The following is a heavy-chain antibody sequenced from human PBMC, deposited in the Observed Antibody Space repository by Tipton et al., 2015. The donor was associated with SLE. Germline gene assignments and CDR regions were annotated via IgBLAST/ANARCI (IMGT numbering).Heavy chain of an antibody. Sequence: TLSLTCTVSGGSLSGGDYYWGWIRQPPGKGLAWIGSIYYSGSTNYNPSLKSRGTISVDTSKNQFSLKLSSVTAADTAVYYCARYGIRSGKDIWGQGTMVTVSS. CDR3: ARYGIRSGKDI. D-gene: IGHD3-3*01. V-gene: IGHV4-61*08. CDR1: GGSLSGGDYY. CDR2: IYYSGST. J-gene: IGHJ3*02.